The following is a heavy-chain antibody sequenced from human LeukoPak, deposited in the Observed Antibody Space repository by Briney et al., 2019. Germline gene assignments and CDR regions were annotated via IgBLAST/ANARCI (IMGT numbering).Heavy chain of an antibody. J-gene: IGHJ5*02. CDR1: GGTFSSYA. CDR3: ARGMRWEQSDNWFDP. V-gene: IGHV1-69*13. D-gene: IGHD1-26*01. CDR2: IIPIFGTA. Sequence: SVKVSCKASGGTFSSYAISWVRQAPGQGLEWMGGIIPIFGTANYAQKFQGRVTITADESTSTAYMELGSLRSEDTAVYYCARGMRWEQSDNWFDPWGQGTLVTVSS.